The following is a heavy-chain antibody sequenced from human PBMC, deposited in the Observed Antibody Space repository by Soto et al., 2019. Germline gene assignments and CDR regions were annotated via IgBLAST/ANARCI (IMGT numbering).Heavy chain of an antibody. Sequence: ASVNVSCKASGYTFTSYAMHWVRQAPGQRLEWMGWINAGNGNTKYSQKFQSRVTITRETSASTAYMELSSLRSEDTAVYYCARDWWTTVNYGMEVWGKGNTVNLSP. D-gene: IGHD2-8*02. V-gene: IGHV1-3*01. CDR2: INAGNGNT. CDR1: GYTFTSYA. CDR3: ARDWWTTVNYGMEV. J-gene: IGHJ6*04.